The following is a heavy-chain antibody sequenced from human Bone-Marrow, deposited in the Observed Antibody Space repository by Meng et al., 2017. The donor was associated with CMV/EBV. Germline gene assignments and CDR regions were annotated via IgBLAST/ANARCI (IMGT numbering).Heavy chain of an antibody. D-gene: IGHD3-22*01. Sequence: VPLVPSRVEFNNPGASVRFSVHASGSTFTGHYMHWVRQDPGQGLEWMGWINPSSGGTNYAQKFQVRVPMTRDTSISTAYMELSRLRSDDTAVYYCVRDPISGDSSGTDYWGQGTLVTVSS. CDR3: VRDPISGDSSGTDY. CDR1: GSTFTGHY. V-gene: IGHV1-2*02. CDR2: INPSSGGT. J-gene: IGHJ4*02.